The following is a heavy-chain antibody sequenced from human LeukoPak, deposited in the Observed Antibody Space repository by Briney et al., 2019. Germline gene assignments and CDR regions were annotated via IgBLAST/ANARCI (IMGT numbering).Heavy chain of an antibody. D-gene: IGHD6-19*01. CDR1: DDSISNHY. V-gene: IGHV4-4*07. CDR2: IYPSGSP. Sequence: SETLSLTCTVSDDSISNHYWSWIRQPAGKGLEWIGRIYPSGSPNYNPFLKSRVTMSVDTSKNQFSLKVNSVTAADTAVYYCARGAGPFDYWGQGTLVTVSS. J-gene: IGHJ4*02. CDR3: ARGAGPFDY.